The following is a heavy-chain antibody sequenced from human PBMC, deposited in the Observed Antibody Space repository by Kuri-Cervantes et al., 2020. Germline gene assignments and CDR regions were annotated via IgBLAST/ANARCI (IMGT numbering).Heavy chain of an antibody. V-gene: IGHV3-30*18. CDR3: AKCGLGIGWYFDL. CDR2: ISHDGGNE. Sequence: GGSLRLSCAVSGFIFSDYAMHWVRQAPGKGPEWVAVISHDGGNEYYTDSVKGRFTISRDNSKNTLHLQMNSLRAEDTAVYYCAKCGLGIGWYFDLWGRGTLVTVSS. J-gene: IGHJ2*01. CDR1: GFIFSDYA. D-gene: IGHD7-27*01.